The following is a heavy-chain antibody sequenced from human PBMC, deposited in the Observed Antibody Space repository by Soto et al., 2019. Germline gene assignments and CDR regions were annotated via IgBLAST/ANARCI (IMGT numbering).Heavy chain of an antibody. D-gene: IGHD3-3*01. V-gene: IGHV3-21*01. CDR3: ARAPSIFGVVIIDY. J-gene: IGHJ4*02. CDR1: GFTFSNYS. CDR2: ISSSSIYI. Sequence: PGGSLRLSCAASGFTFSNYSMNWVRQAPGKGLEWVSSISSSSIYIYYADSVKGRFTISRDNAKNSLYLQMNSLRAEDTAVYYCARAPSIFGVVIIDYWGQGTLVTVSS.